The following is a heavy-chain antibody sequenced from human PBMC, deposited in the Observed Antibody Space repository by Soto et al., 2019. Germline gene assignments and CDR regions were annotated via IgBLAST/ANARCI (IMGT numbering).Heavy chain of an antibody. CDR1: GFTFSVYY. Sequence: PGGSLRLSCEVSGFTFSVYYMDWVRQAPGKGLEWVGRSRNKANSFSTAYAPSVKGRFTISRDDSKSSLYLQMNSLKTDDTAVYYCTRIAYNYGPGDYWGQGTLVTVSS. CDR3: TRIAYNYGPGDY. CDR2: SRNKANSFST. V-gene: IGHV3-72*01. J-gene: IGHJ4*02. D-gene: IGHD2-21*01.